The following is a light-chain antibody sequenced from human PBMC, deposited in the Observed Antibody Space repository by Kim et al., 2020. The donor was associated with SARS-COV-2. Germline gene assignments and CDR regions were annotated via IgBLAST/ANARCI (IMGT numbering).Light chain of an antibody. CDR1: KLGDKY. CDR2: QDR. Sequence: SYELTQPPSVSVSPGQTASITCSGDKLGDKYACWYQQKPGQSPVLVIYQDRKRPSGIPERFSGSNSGNTATLTISGTQAMDEADYYCQAWDSRTAVFGRG. V-gene: IGLV3-1*01. CDR3: QAWDSRTAV. J-gene: IGLJ3*02.